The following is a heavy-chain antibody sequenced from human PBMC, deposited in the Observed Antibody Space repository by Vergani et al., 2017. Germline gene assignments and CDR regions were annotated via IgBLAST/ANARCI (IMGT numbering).Heavy chain of an antibody. D-gene: IGHD5-18*01. Sequence: QVQLQESGPGLVKPSETLSLTCTVSGCSISSYSWSWIRQPPGKGLEWVGYIYYSGSTNYNPSLKSGVTISSDTSNNQCSLNRSTVNAAATAVYYCARERYSYGYYYGMDVWGQGSTVTVSS. CDR2: IYYSGST. CDR3: ARERYSYGYYYGMDV. CDR1: GCSISSYS. J-gene: IGHJ6*02. V-gene: IGHV4-59*01.